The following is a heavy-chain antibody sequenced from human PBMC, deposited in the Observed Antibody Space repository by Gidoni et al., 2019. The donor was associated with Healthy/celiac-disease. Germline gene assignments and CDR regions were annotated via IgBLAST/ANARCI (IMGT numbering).Heavy chain of an antibody. J-gene: IGHJ4*02. CDR3: AKSRRIAVAVDFDY. CDR2: ISGSGGST. D-gene: IGHD6-19*01. V-gene: IGHV3-23*01. CDR1: GFNFSSYA. Sequence: EVQLLESGGGLVQPGGSLRLSCAASGFNFSSYAMCGVRQAPGKGLEWVSAISGSGGSTYYADSVKGRFTISRDNAKNTLYLQMNSLRAEDTAVYYCAKSRRIAVAVDFDYWGQGTLVTVSS.